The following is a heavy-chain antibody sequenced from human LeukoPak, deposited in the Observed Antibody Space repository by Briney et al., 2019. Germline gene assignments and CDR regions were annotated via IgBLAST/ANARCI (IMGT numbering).Heavy chain of an antibody. D-gene: IGHD3-22*01. Sequence: GGSLRLSCVASGFTFSSHNMNWVRQAPGKGLEWVSYISSSYNTIYYRDSVQGRFIISRDNAKNPLSLQMNSLRAEDSGIYYCARATSDSSGYPVSDYWGQGTLVTVSS. CDR3: ARATSDSSGYPVSDY. CDR2: ISSSYNTI. J-gene: IGHJ4*02. CDR1: GFTFSSHN. V-gene: IGHV3-48*03.